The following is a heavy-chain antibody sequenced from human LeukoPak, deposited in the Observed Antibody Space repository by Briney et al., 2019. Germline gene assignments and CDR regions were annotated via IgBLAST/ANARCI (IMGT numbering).Heavy chain of an antibody. Sequence: SETLSLTCAVYGGSFSGYYWSWIRQPPGKGLEWIGYIYYSGSTYYNPSLKSRVTISVDTSKNQFSLKLSSVTAADTAVYYCARACIAGGGSYYFDYWGQGTLVTVSS. V-gene: IGHV4-34*01. CDR2: IYYSGST. D-gene: IGHD6-13*01. CDR1: GGSFSGYY. CDR3: ARACIAGGGSYYFDY. J-gene: IGHJ4*02.